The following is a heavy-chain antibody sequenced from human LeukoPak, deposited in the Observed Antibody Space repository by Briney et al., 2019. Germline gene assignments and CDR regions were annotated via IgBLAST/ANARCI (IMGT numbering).Heavy chain of an antibody. CDR2: ISSSGSTI. D-gene: IGHD6-19*01. Sequence: GGSLRLSCAASEFTFSSYSVNWVRQAPGKGLEWVSYISSSGSTIYYADSVKGRFTISRDNSKNTLYLQMNSLRAEDTAVYYCAKITAVAAPHFDYWGQGTLVTVSS. CDR3: AKITAVAAPHFDY. V-gene: IGHV3-48*01. J-gene: IGHJ4*02. CDR1: EFTFSSYS.